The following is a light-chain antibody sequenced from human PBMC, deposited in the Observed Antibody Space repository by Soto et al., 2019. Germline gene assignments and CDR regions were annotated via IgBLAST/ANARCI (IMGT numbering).Light chain of an antibody. V-gene: IGLV2-14*03. J-gene: IGLJ1*01. Sequence: QSALTQPDSVSGSPGQSITISCTGTSSDVGAYDFVSWYQQHPDKAPKLMIYEVSNRPSGVSNRFSGSKSVNTATLTISGLQAEDEADYYCSSYTSSSTRVFGTGTRSPS. CDR1: SSDVGAYDF. CDR3: SSYTSSSTRV. CDR2: EVS.